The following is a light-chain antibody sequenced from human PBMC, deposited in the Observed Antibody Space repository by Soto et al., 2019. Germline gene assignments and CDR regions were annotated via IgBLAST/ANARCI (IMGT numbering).Light chain of an antibody. CDR1: SSDVGRYNY. CDR2: DVT. Sequence: QSVLTQPASVSGSPGQSITISCTGTSSDVGRYNYVSWYQQHPGKAPKLLIYDVTKRPSGVSDRFSGSKSGNTASLTISGLQTEXEXXYYCSSCSXSRTLVFGGGTKLTVL. J-gene: IGLJ3*02. CDR3: SSCSXSRTLV. V-gene: IGLV2-14*03.